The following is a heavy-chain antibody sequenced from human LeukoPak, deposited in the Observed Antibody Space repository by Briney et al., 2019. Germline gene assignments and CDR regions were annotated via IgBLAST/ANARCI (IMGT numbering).Heavy chain of an antibody. V-gene: IGHV3-33*01. CDR2: IWYDGSNE. D-gene: IGHD5-12*01. CDR1: GFTFSSYG. J-gene: IGHJ4*02. Sequence: PGGSLRLSCAASGFTFSSYGMHWVRQAPGKGLEWVAVIWYDGSNEYYADSVKGRFTISRDNSKNTLYLQMNSLRAEDTAVYYCARDLGYGVRFDYWGQGTLVTVSS. CDR3: ARDLGYGVRFDY.